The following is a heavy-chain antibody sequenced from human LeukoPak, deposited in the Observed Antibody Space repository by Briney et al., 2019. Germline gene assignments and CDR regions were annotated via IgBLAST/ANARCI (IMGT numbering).Heavy chain of an antibody. Sequence: QSGESLRLSCAASGFTFSSYAMSWVRQAPGKGLEWVSAISGSGGSTYYADSVKGRFTISRDNSKNTLYLQMNSLRAEDTAVYYCAKASTIVPPLYYFDYWGQGTLVTVSS. CDR2: ISGSGGST. V-gene: IGHV3-23*01. D-gene: IGHD3-22*01. CDR3: AKASTIVPPLYYFDY. CDR1: GFTFSSYA. J-gene: IGHJ4*02.